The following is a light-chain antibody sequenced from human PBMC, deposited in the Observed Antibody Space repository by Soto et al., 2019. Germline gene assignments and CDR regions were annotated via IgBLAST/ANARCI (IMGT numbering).Light chain of an antibody. CDR3: QSYDSSLSGSSGV. Sequence: QSVLTQPPSVSGAPGRRVTISCTGSSSNIGAGYDVHWYQQLPGTAPKLLIYGNSNRPSGVPDRFSGSKSGTSASLAITGLQAEDEADYYCQSYDSSLSGSSGVFGGGTKLTVL. CDR2: GNS. CDR1: SSNIGAGYD. V-gene: IGLV1-40*01. J-gene: IGLJ3*02.